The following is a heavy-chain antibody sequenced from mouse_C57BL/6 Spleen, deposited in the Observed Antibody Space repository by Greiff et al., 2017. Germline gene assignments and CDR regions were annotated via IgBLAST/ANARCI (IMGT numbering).Heavy chain of an antibody. CDR3: ARRDWDDGFAY. CDR1: GYAFTNYL. V-gene: IGHV1-54*01. D-gene: IGHD4-1*01. J-gene: IGHJ3*01. CDR2: INPGSGGT. Sequence: VKLMESRAERVRPGTSVKVSCKASGYAFTNYLIEWVKQRPGQGLEWIGVINPGSGGTNYNEKFKGKATLTADKSSSTAYMQLSSLTSEDSADYSCARRDWDDGFAYWGQGTLVTVSA.